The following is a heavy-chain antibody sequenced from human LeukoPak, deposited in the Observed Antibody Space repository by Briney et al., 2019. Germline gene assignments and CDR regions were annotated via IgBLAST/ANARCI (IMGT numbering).Heavy chain of an antibody. D-gene: IGHD1-26*01. CDR3: ASKGGSYGYYYYGMDV. V-gene: IGHV1-69*13. Sequence: VASVKVSCKASGGTFSSYAISWVRQAPGQGLEWMGGIIPIFGTANYAQKFQSRVTITADESTSTAYMELSSLRSEDTAVYYCASKGGSYGYYYYGMDVWGQGTTVTVSS. J-gene: IGHJ6*02. CDR1: GGTFSSYA. CDR2: IIPIFGTA.